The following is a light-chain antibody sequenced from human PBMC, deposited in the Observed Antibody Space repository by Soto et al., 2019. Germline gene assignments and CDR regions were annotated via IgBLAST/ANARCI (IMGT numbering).Light chain of an antibody. Sequence: QSVLTQPPSASGAPGQTVTISCSGSSSNIGSHTVNWYQHLPGTAPKLLIYRNTQRPLGVPVRFSGSKSGTSASLAISGLQSEDEAEYYCAAWDDRLYVFGTGTKVTVL. CDR3: AAWDDRLYV. CDR1: SSNIGSHT. CDR2: RNT. V-gene: IGLV1-44*01. J-gene: IGLJ1*01.